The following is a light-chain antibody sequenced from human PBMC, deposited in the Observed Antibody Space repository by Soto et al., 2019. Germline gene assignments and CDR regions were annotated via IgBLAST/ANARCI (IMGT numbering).Light chain of an antibody. J-gene: IGKJ5*01. CDR2: KAS. Sequence: DIQMTQSPSTLSASVGDRVTINCRASQSISGLLAWYQQKPGRAPTLLIYKASTLESGVPSRFSGSGSGTEFSLTISSLQPDDFATYYCQQYNSYPLTFGQGTRLEIK. V-gene: IGKV1-5*03. CDR3: QQYNSYPLT. CDR1: QSISGL.